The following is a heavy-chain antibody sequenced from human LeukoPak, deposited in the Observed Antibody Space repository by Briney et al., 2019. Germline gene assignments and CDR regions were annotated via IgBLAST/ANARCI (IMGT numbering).Heavy chain of an antibody. D-gene: IGHD3-22*01. CDR2: IIPIFGTA. CDR3: ARDLDYYDSSGYHYY. V-gene: IGHV1-69*05. CDR1: GGTFSSYA. J-gene: IGHJ4*02. Sequence: GASVKVSCKASGGTFSSYAINWVRQAPGQGLEWMGGIIPIFGTANYAQKFQGRVTITTDESTSTAYMELSSLRSEDTAVYYCARDLDYYDSSGYHYYWGQGTLVTVSS.